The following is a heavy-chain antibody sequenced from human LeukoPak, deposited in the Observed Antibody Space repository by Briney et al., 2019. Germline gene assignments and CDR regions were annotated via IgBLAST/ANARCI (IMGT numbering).Heavy chain of an antibody. V-gene: IGHV1-2*02. J-gene: IGHJ4*02. Sequence: GASVKVSCKASGYTFTGYYMHWVRQAPGQGLEWMGWINPNSGGTNYAQKFQGRVTMTRDTSISTAYMELSRLRSDDTAVYHCARPYDSSGYYYFDYWGQATLVTVSS. CDR3: ARPYDSSGYYYFDY. D-gene: IGHD3-22*01. CDR1: GYTFTGYY. CDR2: INPNSGGT.